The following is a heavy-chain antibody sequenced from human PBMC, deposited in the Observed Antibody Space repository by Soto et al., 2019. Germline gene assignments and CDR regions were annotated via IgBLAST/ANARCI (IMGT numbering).Heavy chain of an antibody. J-gene: IGHJ4*02. Sequence: EVQLVESGGGLVQPGGSLRLSCAASGFTFSSYEMNWVRQAPGKGLEWVSGISSSGANTNYADSVEGRCTISRDNSKNTLYLQMNSLRADDTAVYYCAKGGLRDAYRTDYWGQGTLVTVSS. CDR3: AKGGLRDAYRTDY. V-gene: IGHV3-23*04. CDR2: ISSSGANT. D-gene: IGHD4-4*01. CDR1: GFTFSSYE.